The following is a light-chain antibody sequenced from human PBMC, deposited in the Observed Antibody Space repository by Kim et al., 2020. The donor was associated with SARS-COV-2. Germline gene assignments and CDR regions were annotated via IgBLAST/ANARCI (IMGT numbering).Light chain of an antibody. Sequence: QSALTRPASVSGSPGQSITISCTGTSSDFTVHNYVSWYQQHPGKAPNLIISDVSNRPSGVSYRFSGSKSGNTASLTISGLQAEDEADYYCSSFTSGSTRYVFGTGTKVTVL. CDR2: DVS. CDR3: SSFTSGSTRYV. CDR1: SSDFTVHNY. J-gene: IGLJ1*01. V-gene: IGLV2-14*03.